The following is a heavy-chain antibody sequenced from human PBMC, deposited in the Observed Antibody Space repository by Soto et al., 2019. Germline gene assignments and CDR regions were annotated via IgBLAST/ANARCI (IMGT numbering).Heavy chain of an antibody. CDR2: INHSGST. V-gene: IGHV4-34*01. D-gene: IGHD3-16*02. J-gene: IGHJ4*02. Sequence: SETLSLTCAVYGGSFSGYYWSWIRQPPGKGLEWIGEINHSGSTNYSPSLKSRVTISVDTSKNQFSLKLSSVTAADTAVYYCATTWGSYRHYFDYWGQGTLVTVSS. CDR3: ATTWGSYRHYFDY. CDR1: GGSFSGYY.